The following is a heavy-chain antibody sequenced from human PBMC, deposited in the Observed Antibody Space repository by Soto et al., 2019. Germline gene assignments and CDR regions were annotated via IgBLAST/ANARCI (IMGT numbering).Heavy chain of an antibody. J-gene: IGHJ6*02. Sequence: SVKVSCKASGGTFSSYAISWVRQAPGQGLEWMGGIIPIFGTANYAQKFQGRVTITADESTSTAYMELSSLRSEDTAVYYCAGGPKYSSSRDYGMDVWGQGTTVTVSS. D-gene: IGHD6-6*01. CDR3: AGGPKYSSSRDYGMDV. V-gene: IGHV1-69*13. CDR1: GGTFSSYA. CDR2: IIPIFGTA.